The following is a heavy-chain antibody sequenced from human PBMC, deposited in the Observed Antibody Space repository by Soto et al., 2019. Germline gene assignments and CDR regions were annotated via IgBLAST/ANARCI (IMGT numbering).Heavy chain of an antibody. CDR3: ARVEVQQVVLGIWKSYYGMDV. CDR2: IWYDGSNK. CDR1: GFTFSSYG. Sequence: QVQLVESGGGVVQPGRSLRLSCAASGFTFSSYGMHWVRQAPGKGLEWVAVIWYDGSNKYYADSVKGRFTISRDNSKNTLYLQMNSLRAEDTAAYYCARVEVQQVVLGIWKSYYGMDVWGQGTTVTVSS. D-gene: IGHD6-13*01. J-gene: IGHJ6*02. V-gene: IGHV3-33*01.